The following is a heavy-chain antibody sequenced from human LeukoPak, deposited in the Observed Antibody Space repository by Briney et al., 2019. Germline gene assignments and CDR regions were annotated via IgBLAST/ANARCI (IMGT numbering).Heavy chain of an antibody. Sequence: APVKVSCKASGGTFSSYAISWVRQAPGQGLEWMGGIIPIFGTANYAQKFQGRVTMTRDTSISTAYMELSRLRSDDTAVYYCARDRIAARPSNWFDPWGQGTLVTVSS. CDR3: ARDRIAARPSNWFDP. D-gene: IGHD6-6*01. CDR2: IIPIFGTA. CDR1: GGTFSSYA. J-gene: IGHJ5*02. V-gene: IGHV1-69*05.